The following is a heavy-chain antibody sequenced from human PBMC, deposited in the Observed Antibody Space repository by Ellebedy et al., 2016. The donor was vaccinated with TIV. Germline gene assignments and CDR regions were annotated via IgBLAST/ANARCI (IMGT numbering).Heavy chain of an antibody. D-gene: IGHD4-23*01. V-gene: IGHV3-7*04. CDR2: IKQDGSEK. CDR3: ARAQNDYGGSDAFDI. CDR1: GFTFSSYW. Sequence: GESLKISXAASGFTFSSYWMSWVRQAPGKGLEWVANIKQDGSEKYYVDSVKGRFTISRDNAKNSLYLQMNSLRAEDMAVYYCARAQNDYGGSDAFDIWGQGTMVTVSS. J-gene: IGHJ3*02.